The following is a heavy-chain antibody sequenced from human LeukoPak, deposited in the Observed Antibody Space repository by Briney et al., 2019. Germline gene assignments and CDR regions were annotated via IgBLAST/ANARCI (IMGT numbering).Heavy chain of an antibody. CDR3: TSPGSSYYYGSGSYYPFDY. CDR2: ISGSGGST. V-gene: IGHV3-23*01. CDR1: GFTFSSYA. D-gene: IGHD3-10*01. Sequence: GGSLRLSCAASGFTFSSYAMSWVRQAPGKGLEWVSAISGSGGSTYYADSVKGRFTISRDNSKNALYLQMNSLRAEDTAVYYCTSPGSSYYYGSGSYYPFDYWGQGTLVTVSS. J-gene: IGHJ4*02.